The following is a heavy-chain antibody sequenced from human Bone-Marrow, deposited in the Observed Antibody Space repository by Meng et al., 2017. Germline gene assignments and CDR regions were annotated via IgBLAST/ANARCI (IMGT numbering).Heavy chain of an antibody. CDR3: ASIITMVRGVTEGRLAPGRPYTVPHDY. D-gene: IGHD3-10*01. V-gene: IGHV3-11*04. CDR1: GFTFSDYY. J-gene: IGHJ4*02. CDR2: ISSSGSTI. Sequence: GESLKISCAASGFTFSDYYMSWIRQAPGKGLEWVSYISSSGSTIYYADSVKGRFTISRDNAKNSPYLQMNSLRAEDTAMYYCASIITMVRGVTEGRLAPGRPYTVPHDYWGQGTLVTVSS.